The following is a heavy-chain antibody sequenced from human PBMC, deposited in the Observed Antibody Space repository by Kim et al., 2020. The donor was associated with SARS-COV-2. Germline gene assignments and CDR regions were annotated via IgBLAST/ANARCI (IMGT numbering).Heavy chain of an antibody. Sequence: GGSLRLSCAASGFTFSIYTMNWVRQAPGKGLEWVSSISSSSSYIYYADSVKGRFTISRDNAKNSLYLQMNSLRAEDTAVYYCARDYYGDYYFDYWGQGTLVTVS. D-gene: IGHD4-17*01. J-gene: IGHJ4*02. CDR3: ARDYYGDYYFDY. CDR1: GFTFSIYT. CDR2: ISSSSSYI. V-gene: IGHV3-21*01.